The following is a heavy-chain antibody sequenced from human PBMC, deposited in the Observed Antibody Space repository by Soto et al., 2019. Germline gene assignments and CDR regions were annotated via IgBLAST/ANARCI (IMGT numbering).Heavy chain of an antibody. V-gene: IGHV4-61*01. Sequence: SETLSLTCTVSGGSVSSGSYYWSWIRQPPGKGLEWIGHIYYSGSTNYNPSLKSRVTISVDTSKNQFSLKLSSVTAADTAVYYCARDVRWLQLFDCWGQGTLVTVSS. J-gene: IGHJ4*02. CDR1: GGSVSSGSYY. CDR3: ARDVRWLQLFDC. D-gene: IGHD5-12*01. CDR2: IYYSGST.